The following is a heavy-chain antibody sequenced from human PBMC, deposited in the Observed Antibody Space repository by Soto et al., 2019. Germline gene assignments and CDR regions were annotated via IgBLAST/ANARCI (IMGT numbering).Heavy chain of an antibody. CDR1: GYSFTNSW. V-gene: IGHV5-51*01. J-gene: IGHJ4*02. CDR2: IYPECSDI. D-gene: IGHD2-15*01. CDR3: ARPPGSGTLFAN. Sequence: PGESLKISCQGSGYSFTNSWIGWVRQVPGRGLEWVGIIYPECSDIRYRPSFQGRVTISADKSVNTAYLQWSSLRASDTAIYYCARPPGSGTLFANWGQGTPVTVSS.